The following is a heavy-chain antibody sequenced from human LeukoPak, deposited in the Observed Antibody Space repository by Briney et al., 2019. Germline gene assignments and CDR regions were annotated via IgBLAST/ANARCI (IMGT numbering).Heavy chain of an antibody. CDR1: GGSISSGSYY. CDR3: ARGISAPNWFDP. J-gene: IGHJ5*02. CDR2: VSTSGDT. Sequence: PSETLSLTCTVSGGSISSGSYYWTWIRQPAGKGLEWIGRVSTSGDTDYNPSLKSRVTILVDTSKNQFSLKLSSVTAADTAVYYCARGISAPNWFDPWGQGTLVTVSS. V-gene: IGHV4-61*02.